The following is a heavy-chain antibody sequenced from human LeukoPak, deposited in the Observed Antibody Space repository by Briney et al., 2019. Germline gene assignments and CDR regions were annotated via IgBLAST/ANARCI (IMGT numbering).Heavy chain of an antibody. D-gene: IGHD5-12*01. CDR2: IYYSGTT. CDR3: ARGHTESADDYGNWFHP. CDR1: GGSVSSGSYY. V-gene: IGHV4-61*01. Sequence: SETLSLTCTVSGGSVSSGSYYWSWIRQPPGKGLEWIGYIYYSGTTKYNPSLKSRVTISVDTSKNQFSLKLNSLTAADTAVYYCARGHTESADDYGNWFHPWGQGTLVTVSS. J-gene: IGHJ5*02.